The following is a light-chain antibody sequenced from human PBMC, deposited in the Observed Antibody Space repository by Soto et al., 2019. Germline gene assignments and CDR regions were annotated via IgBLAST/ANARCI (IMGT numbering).Light chain of an antibody. CDR3: QQSYSTPMYT. V-gene: IGKV1-39*01. J-gene: IGKJ2*01. CDR1: QSISSY. CDR2: AAS. Sequence: DVQMTQFPSTLSASVGDRVTITCRASQSISSYLNWYQQKPGKAPNLLIYAASSLESGVPSRFSGSGSGTDFTLTISSLQPEDFATYYCQQSYSTPMYTFGQGTKVDIK.